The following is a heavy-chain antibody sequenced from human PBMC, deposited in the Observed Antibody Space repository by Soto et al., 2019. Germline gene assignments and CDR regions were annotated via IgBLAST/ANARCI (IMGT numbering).Heavy chain of an antibody. Sequence: GGSLRLSCAASGFTFSSFAMSWVRQAPGKGLEWVSVISSGDSPYYTDSVKGRFTISRDISKNTLYLQMNSLRAEDTALYYCAKILDIGGWSAFDIWGQGTMVTVSS. V-gene: IGHV3-23*01. CDR1: GFTFSSFA. CDR3: AKILDIGGWSAFDI. J-gene: IGHJ3*02. D-gene: IGHD6-19*01. CDR2: ISSGDSP.